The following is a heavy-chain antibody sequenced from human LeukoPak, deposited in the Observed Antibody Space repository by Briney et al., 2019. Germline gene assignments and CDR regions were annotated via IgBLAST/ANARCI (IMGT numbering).Heavy chain of an antibody. CDR3: AGRGVIAVAGIVSY. CDR1: GFTFSSNY. CDR2: IYSSGST. V-gene: IGHV3-66*01. J-gene: IGHJ4*02. Sequence: GGSLRLSCAASGFTFSSNYTSWVRQAPGKGLECVSVIYSSGSTYYADSVKGRFTISRDNSKNTLYLQMNSLRAEDTAVYYCAGRGVIAVAGIVSYWGQGTLVTVSS. D-gene: IGHD6-19*01.